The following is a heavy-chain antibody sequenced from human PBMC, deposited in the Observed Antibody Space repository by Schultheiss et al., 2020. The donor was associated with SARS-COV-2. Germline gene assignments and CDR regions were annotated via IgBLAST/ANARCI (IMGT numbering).Heavy chain of an antibody. Sequence: GESLKISCAASGFTFSSYAMHWVRQAPGKGLEYVSAISSNGGSTYYADSVKGRFTISRENAKNSLYLQMNSLRAGDTAVYYCARGGLIAVAGTHHYYGMDVWGLGTTVTVSS. CDR2: ISSNGGST. D-gene: IGHD6-19*01. V-gene: IGHV3-64*02. J-gene: IGHJ6*02. CDR1: GFTFSSYA. CDR3: ARGGLIAVAGTHHYYGMDV.